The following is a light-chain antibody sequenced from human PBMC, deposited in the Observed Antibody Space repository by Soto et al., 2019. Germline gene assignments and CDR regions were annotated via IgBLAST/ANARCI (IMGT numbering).Light chain of an antibody. CDR1: SSNIGADYD. V-gene: IGLV1-40*01. Sequence: QPVLTQPPSVSGAPGQRVSISCTGSSSNIGADYDVHWYQRLPGTAPKLLIYSNNNRPSGVPDRFSGSKSGTSASLAITGLQAEDEADYYCQSYESSLSGFVFGTGTKVTVL. CDR2: SNN. CDR3: QSYESSLSGFV. J-gene: IGLJ1*01.